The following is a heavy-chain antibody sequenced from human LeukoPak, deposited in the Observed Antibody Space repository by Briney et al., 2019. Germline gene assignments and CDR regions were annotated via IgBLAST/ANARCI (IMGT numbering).Heavy chain of an antibody. CDR1: GFTFSSYA. V-gene: IGHV3-23*01. CDR3: ATHLITMVRGVITLYYFDY. Sequence: PGGSLRLSCAASGFTFSSYAMSWVRQAPGKGLEWFSAISGSGGSTYYADSVKGRFTISRDNSKNTLYLQMNSLRAEDTAVYYCATHLITMVRGVITLYYFDYWGQGTLVTVSS. D-gene: IGHD3-10*01. CDR2: ISGSGGST. J-gene: IGHJ4*02.